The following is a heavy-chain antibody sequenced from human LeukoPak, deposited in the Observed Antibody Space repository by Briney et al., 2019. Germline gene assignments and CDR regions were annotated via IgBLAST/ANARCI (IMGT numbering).Heavy chain of an antibody. Sequence: GGSLRLSCAASGFTFSRYWMHWVRQAPGKGLVWVSHINSDGSGTSYADSVKGRFTISRDNAKNTLYLQMNSLRAEDTAVYYCARGNGDYVSLFDYWGQGTLVTVSS. V-gene: IGHV3-74*01. J-gene: IGHJ4*02. D-gene: IGHD4-17*01. CDR3: ARGNGDYVSLFDY. CDR1: GFTFSRYW. CDR2: INSDGSGT.